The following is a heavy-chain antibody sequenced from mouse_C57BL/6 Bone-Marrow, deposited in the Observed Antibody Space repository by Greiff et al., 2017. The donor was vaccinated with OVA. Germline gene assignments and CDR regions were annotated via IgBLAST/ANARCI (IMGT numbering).Heavy chain of an antibody. V-gene: IGHV5-17*01. CDR2: ISSGSSTI. CDR1: GFTFSDYR. D-gene: IGHD2-3*01. CDR3: ARPWGYYLFAY. J-gene: IGHJ3*01. Sequence: EVKLVESGGGLVKPGGSLKLSCAASGFTFSDYRMHWVRQAPEKGLEWVAYISSGSSTIYYADTVKGRFTISRDNAKNTLFLQMTSLRSEDTAMYYCARPWGYYLFAYWGQGTLVTVSA.